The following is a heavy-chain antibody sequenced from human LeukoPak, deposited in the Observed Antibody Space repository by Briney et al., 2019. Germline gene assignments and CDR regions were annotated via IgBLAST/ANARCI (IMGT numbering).Heavy chain of an antibody. Sequence: PSETLSLTCTASGGSLSGYYWSWIRQPPGKGLEWIGYIYYTGSTNYNPSLKSRVTISLDTSKNQFSLSLSSVTAADTAVYSCAIGRGSGNYHYYYYYGMDVWGQGTTVTVSS. CDR1: GGSLSGYY. CDR2: IYYTGST. V-gene: IGHV4-59*08. J-gene: IGHJ6*02. CDR3: AIGRGSGNYHYYYYYGMDV. D-gene: IGHD3-3*01.